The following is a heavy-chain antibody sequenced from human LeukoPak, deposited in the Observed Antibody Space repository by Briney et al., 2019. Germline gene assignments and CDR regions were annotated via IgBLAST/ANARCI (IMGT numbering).Heavy chain of an antibody. CDR3: ARVTSGWYAFDY. CDR2: IHSSGNT. V-gene: IGHV4-4*07. J-gene: IGHJ4*02. D-gene: IGHD6-19*01. CDR1: AGSMSSYY. Sequence: SETLSLTCAVSAGSMSSYYWSWIRQPAGKGLEWIGRIHSSGNTNYNHSLKSRVTMSVDTSKNQFSLRLNSVTAADTAVYYCARVTSGWYAFDYWGQGTLVTVSS.